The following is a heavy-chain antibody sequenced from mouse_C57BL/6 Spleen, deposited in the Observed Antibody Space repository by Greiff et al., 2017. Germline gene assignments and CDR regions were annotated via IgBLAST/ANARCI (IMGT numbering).Heavy chain of an antibody. CDR1: GYTLTSYW. CDR3: ARKRDGYDEYFDV. CDR2: IYPGSGST. V-gene: IGHV1-55*01. Sequence: QVQLQQPGAELVKPGASVKMSCKASGYTLTSYWITWVKQRPGQGLEWIGDIYPGSGSTNYNEKFKSKATLTVDTSSSTAYMQLSSLTSEDSAVYYSARKRDGYDEYFDVWGTGTTVTVSS. D-gene: IGHD2-2*01. J-gene: IGHJ1*03.